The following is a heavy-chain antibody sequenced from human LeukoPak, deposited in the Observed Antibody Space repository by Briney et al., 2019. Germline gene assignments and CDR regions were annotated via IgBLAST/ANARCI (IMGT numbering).Heavy chain of an antibody. V-gene: IGHV4-34*01. CDR1: GGSFSGYN. Sequence: SETLSLTCAVYGGSFSGYNWSWIRQPPGKGLEWIGEINHSGSTNYNPSLKSRVTISVDTSKNQFSLKLSSVTAADTAVYYCARRNYCGGDCYGGGSDYWGQGTLVTVSS. D-gene: IGHD2-21*02. J-gene: IGHJ4*02. CDR2: INHSGST. CDR3: ARRNYCGGDCYGGGSDY.